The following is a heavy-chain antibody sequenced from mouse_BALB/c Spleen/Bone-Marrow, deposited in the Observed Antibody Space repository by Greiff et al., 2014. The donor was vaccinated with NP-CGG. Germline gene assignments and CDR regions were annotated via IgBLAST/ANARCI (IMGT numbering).Heavy chain of an antibody. Sequence: EVQLVESGGGLVKPGGSLKLSCAASGFTFSSHAMSWVRQTPEKRLEWVATISSGGSYTYYPDSVKGRFTISRDNAKNTLYLQMSSLRSEDTAMYYCARQGYHRYDGRGFDYWGQGTTLTVSS. CDR2: ISSGGSYT. CDR1: GFTFSSHA. D-gene: IGHD2-14*01. V-gene: IGHV5-9-3*01. CDR3: ARQGYHRYDGRGFDY. J-gene: IGHJ2*01.